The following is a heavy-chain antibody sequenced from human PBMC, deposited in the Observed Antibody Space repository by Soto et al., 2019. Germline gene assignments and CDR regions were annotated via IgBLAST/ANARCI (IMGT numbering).Heavy chain of an antibody. D-gene: IGHD3-10*01. V-gene: IGHV1-69*08. CDR2: IIPILGIA. J-gene: IGHJ4*02. CDR1: GGTFSSYT. Sequence: QVQLVQSGAEVKKPGSSVKVSCKASGGTFSSYTISWVRQAPGQGLEWMGRIIPILGIANYAQKFQGRVTITADKSTSTDYMALSSLSSEDTAVYYCARESRRPSIPMVRGVIPTIDYWGQGTLVTVSS. CDR3: ARESRRPSIPMVRGVIPTIDY.